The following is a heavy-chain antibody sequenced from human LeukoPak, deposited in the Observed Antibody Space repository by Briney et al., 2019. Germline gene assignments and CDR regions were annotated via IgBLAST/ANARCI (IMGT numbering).Heavy chain of an antibody. V-gene: IGHV4-39*01. CDR1: GGSISSSSYY. D-gene: IGHD5-18*01. J-gene: IGHJ6*03. CDR3: ARHWLRGAAKPGYMDV. Sequence: SETLSLTCTVSGGSISSSSYYWGWLRQPPGKGLEWIGSIYYSGSTYYNPSLKSRVTISVDTSKTQFSLKVSSVTAADTAVYYCARHWLRGAAKPGYMDVWGKGTTVTVSS. CDR2: IYYSGST.